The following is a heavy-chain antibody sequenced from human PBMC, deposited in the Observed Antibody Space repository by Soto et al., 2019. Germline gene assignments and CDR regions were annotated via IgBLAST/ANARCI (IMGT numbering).Heavy chain of an antibody. Sequence: ASVKVSCKASGYTFTSYGISWVRQAPGQGLEWMGWISAYNGNTNYAQKFQGRVTMTRDTSITTAYMELSSLQSEDTAVYYCARGSRDFNKEFDSWGQGTLVTVSS. CDR2: ISAYNGNT. CDR1: GYTFTSYG. V-gene: IGHV1-18*01. J-gene: IGHJ4*02. CDR3: ARGSRDFNKEFDS.